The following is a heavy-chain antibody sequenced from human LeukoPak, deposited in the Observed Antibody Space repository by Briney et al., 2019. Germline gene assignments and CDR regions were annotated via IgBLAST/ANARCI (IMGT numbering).Heavy chain of an antibody. Sequence: PSETLSLTCTVSGGSISSYYWSWIRQPPGKGLERIGYIYYSGSTNYNPSLKSRVTISVDTSKNQFSLKLSSVTAADTAVYYCARAPFLYDFWSGTPRNWYFDLWGRGTLVTVSS. J-gene: IGHJ2*01. CDR1: GGSISSYY. CDR3: ARAPFLYDFWSGTPRNWYFDL. D-gene: IGHD3-3*01. CDR2: IYYSGST. V-gene: IGHV4-59*01.